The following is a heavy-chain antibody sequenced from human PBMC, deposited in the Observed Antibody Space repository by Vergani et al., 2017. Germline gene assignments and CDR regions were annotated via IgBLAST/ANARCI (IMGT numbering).Heavy chain of an antibody. J-gene: IGHJ2*01. CDR1: GGPFSSYA. D-gene: IGHD2-15*01. V-gene: IGHV1-69*04. Sequence: QVQLVQSGAEVKKPGASVKVSCKASGGPFSSYAISWVRQAPGQGLEWMGRIIPILGIANYVQKFQGRVTITADKSTSTAYMELSSLRSEDTAVYYCAIDSMELVVAAIQVLWYFDLWGRGTLVTVSS. CDR2: IIPILGIA. CDR3: AIDSMELVVAAIQVLWYFDL.